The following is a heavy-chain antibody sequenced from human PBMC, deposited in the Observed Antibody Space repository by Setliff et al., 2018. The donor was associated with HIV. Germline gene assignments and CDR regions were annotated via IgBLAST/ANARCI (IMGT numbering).Heavy chain of an antibody. CDR1: GGTFSSYV. CDR3: ALPYCSGGNCWSSASLPPAGWFDP. CDR2: IIPMFGTG. J-gene: IGHJ5*02. D-gene: IGHD2-15*01. Sequence: SVKVSCKASGGTFSSYVISWVRQAPGQGPEWMGGIIPMFGTGFYAQKFQGRVTITTDESTSTAYMELSSLRSEDTAVYYCALPYCSGGNCWSSASLPPAGWFDPWGQGTLVTVSS. V-gene: IGHV1-69*05.